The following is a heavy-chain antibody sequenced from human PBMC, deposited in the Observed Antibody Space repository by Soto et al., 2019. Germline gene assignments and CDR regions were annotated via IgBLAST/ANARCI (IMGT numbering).Heavy chain of an antibody. CDR2: TYYRSKWYN. CDR3: ARAYSGYGVYYYYGMDV. Sequence: PAQTLSLTCAISGDSVSSNSAAWNWIRQSPSRGLEWLGRTYYRSKWYNDYAVSVKSRITINPDTSKNQFSLQLNSVTPEDTAVYYCARAYSGYGVYYYYGMDVWGQGTTVTVSS. V-gene: IGHV6-1*01. D-gene: IGHD5-12*01. CDR1: GDSVSSNSAA. J-gene: IGHJ6*02.